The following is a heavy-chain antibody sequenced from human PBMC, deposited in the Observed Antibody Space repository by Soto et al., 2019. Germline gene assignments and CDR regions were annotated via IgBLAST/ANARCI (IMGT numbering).Heavy chain of an antibody. D-gene: IGHD6-13*01. Sequence: QVQLVQSGAEVKKPGSSVKVSCKASGGTFSSYTISWVRQAPGQGREWMGRIIPILGIANYAQKFQGRVTITADKSTSTAYMELSSLRSEDTAVYYGARHHRSSRGYTWFDPWGQGTLVTVSS. J-gene: IGHJ5*02. CDR3: ARHHRSSRGYTWFDP. V-gene: IGHV1-69*02. CDR2: IIPILGIA. CDR1: GGTFSSYT.